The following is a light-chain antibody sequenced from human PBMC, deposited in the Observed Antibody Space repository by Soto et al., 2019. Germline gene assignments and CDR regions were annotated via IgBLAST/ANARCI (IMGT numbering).Light chain of an antibody. Sequence: EIVLTQSPGTLSLSPGERATLSCRASQIFTSNSLAWYQQKPGQAPRLLIYDASIRATGIPARFSGSGPGTEFSLTINSLQSEDFGVYFCQQYDQWWTFGQGTKVDI. J-gene: IGKJ1*01. CDR1: QIFTSN. CDR3: QQYDQWWT. V-gene: IGKV3-15*01. CDR2: DAS.